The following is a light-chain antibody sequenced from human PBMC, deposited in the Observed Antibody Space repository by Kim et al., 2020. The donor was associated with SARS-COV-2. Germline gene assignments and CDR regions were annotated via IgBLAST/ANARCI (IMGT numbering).Light chain of an antibody. V-gene: IGKV1-27*01. CDR3: QKYNSAPWT. J-gene: IGKJ1*01. CDR2: DAS. Sequence: ADVGDRVTITCRASQDIANSLAWYQQKPGKVPQVLIYDASTLQSGVPSRFSGSGSGTEFTLTIGSLQTEDVATYYCQKYNSAPWTFGPGTKVDIK. CDR1: QDIANS.